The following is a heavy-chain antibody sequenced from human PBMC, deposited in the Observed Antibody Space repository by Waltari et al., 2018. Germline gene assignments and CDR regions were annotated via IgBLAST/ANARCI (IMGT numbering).Heavy chain of an antibody. V-gene: IGHV4-39*01. Sequence: QLQLQESGPGLVKASQTLSLTCTVSGYSISSRSYYWGWVRHPPGKGLEWIGNMYYSGSTYYNPSLKSRVTISGDTSKSQFSLKLSSVTAADTSMYYCVRHARTTSGGKHFDHWGQGMLVTVSP. CDR1: GYSISSRSYY. J-gene: IGHJ4*02. CDR3: VRHARTTSGGKHFDH. CDR2: MYYSGST. D-gene: IGHD2-15*01.